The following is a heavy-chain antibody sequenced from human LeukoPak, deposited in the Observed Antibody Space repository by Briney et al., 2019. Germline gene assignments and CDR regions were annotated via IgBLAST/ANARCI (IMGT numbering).Heavy chain of an antibody. V-gene: IGHV3-23*01. Sequence: GGSLRLSCAASGFSFSKDWMSWVRQAPGKGLEWVSGISGSGDNTYYADSVKGRLTISRDNSKNTLYLQMSSLRAEDTAVYYCANSPDGAFDYWGQGTLVTVSS. J-gene: IGHJ4*02. CDR3: ANSPDGAFDY. CDR2: ISGSGDNT. CDR1: GFSFSKDW.